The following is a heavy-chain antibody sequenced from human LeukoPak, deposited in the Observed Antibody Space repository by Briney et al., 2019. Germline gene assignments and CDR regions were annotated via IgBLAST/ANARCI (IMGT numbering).Heavy chain of an antibody. CDR1: GFTVSSNY. CDR2: IYSGGST. V-gene: IGHV3-66*01. CDR3: ARSWYNWNYVGAFDI. D-gene: IGHD1-7*01. J-gene: IGHJ3*02. Sequence: GSLRLSCAASGFTVSSNYMSWVRQAPGKGLEWVSVIYSGGSTYYADSVKGRFTISRDNSKNTLSLQMNSLRAEDTAVYYCARSWYNWNYVGAFDIWGQGTMVTVSS.